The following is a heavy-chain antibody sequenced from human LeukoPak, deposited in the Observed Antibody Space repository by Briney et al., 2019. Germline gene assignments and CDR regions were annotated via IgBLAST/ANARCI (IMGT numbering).Heavy chain of an antibody. V-gene: IGHV3-30-3*01. CDR3: ARVTPGSSSWYVYFDY. CDR2: ISYDGSNK. D-gene: IGHD6-13*01. J-gene: IGHJ4*02. CDR1: GFTFSSYA. Sequence: GGSLRLSCAASGFTFSSYAMHWVRQAPGKGLEWVAVISYDGSNKYYADSVKGRFTISKDNSKNTLYLQMNSLRAEDTAVYYCARVTPGSSSWYVYFDYWGQGTLVTVSS.